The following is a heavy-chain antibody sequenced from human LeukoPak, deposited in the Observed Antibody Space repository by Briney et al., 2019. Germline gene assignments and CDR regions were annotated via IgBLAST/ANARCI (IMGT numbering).Heavy chain of an antibody. CDR1: GGPISSSSYY. CDR3: ARVTLNSGSYYGWFDP. V-gene: IGHV4-39*07. J-gene: IGHJ5*02. Sequence: SETLSLTCTVSGGPISSSSYYWGWIRQPPGKGLEWIGSIYYSGSTYYNPSLKSRVTISVDTSKNQFSLKLSSVTAADTAVYYCARVTLNSGSYYGWFDPWGQGTLVTVSS. D-gene: IGHD1-26*01. CDR2: IYYSGST.